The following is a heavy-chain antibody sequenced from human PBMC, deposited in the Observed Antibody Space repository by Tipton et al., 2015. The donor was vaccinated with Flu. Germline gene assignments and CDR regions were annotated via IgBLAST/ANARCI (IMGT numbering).Heavy chain of an antibody. CDR2: ISAYNGNT. D-gene: IGHD3-9*01. Sequence: QVQLVQSGAEVKKPGASVKVSCKASGYTFTSYGISWVRQAPGQGLEWMGWISAYNGNTNYAQKLQGRVTMTTDTSTSTAYMELRSLRSDDTAVYYCARVVGYYDILTGYYHKPYYYYGMDVWGQGTTVTVSS. CDR1: GYTFTSYG. V-gene: IGHV1-18*01. J-gene: IGHJ6*02. CDR3: ARVVGYYDILTGYYHKPYYYYGMDV.